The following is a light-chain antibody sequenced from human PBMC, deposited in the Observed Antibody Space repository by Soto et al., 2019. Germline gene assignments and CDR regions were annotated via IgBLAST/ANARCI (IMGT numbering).Light chain of an antibody. Sequence: EIVTTQSPATLSVSPGERATLSCRASQSVSSNLAWYQQKPGQAPRLLIYGASSRATGIPARFSGSGSGTEFTLTISSLQSEDFAVYYCQQYNNWPPDFGGGTKVDIK. J-gene: IGKJ4*01. V-gene: IGKV3-15*01. CDR3: QQYNNWPPD. CDR2: GAS. CDR1: QSVSSN.